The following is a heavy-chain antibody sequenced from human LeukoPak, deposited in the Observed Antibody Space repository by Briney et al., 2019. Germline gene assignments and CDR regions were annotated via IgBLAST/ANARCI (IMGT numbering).Heavy chain of an antibody. D-gene: IGHD6-19*01. CDR2: VYPNSGGT. CDR1: GYTFTGYY. CDR3: ARAYRSGWYGSFDI. Sequence: ASVKVSCKASGYTFTGYYMHWVRQAPGQGLEWMGWVYPNSGGTNYPQKFQGRVTMTRDTSTTTAYMEVSRLTSDDTAVYYCARAYRSGWYGSFDIWGQGTMVTVSS. V-gene: IGHV1-2*02. J-gene: IGHJ3*02.